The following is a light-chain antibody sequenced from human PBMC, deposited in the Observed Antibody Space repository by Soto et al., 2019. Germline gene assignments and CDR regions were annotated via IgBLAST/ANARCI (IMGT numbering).Light chain of an antibody. Sequence: EIVLTQSPATLSLSPGERATLSCRASQSVSSNLAWYQQQPGQAPRLLIYDASNRATGIPARFSGSGSVTDFTLPISSLVSGDFSVSYFQQRSNCPPLSTLSSGTKVHI. CDR2: DAS. CDR3: QQRSNCPPLST. V-gene: IGKV3-11*01. CDR1: QSVSSN. J-gene: IGKJ3*01.